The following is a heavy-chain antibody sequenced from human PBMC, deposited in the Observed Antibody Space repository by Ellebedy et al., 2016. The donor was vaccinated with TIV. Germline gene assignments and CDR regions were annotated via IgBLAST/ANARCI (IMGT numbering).Heavy chain of an antibody. CDR1: GFSFSSYA. Sequence: GESLKISCSASGFSFSSYAMHWVRQAPGKGLEWVAIISYDGSHRYYADSVKGRFTISRDNAKNTLYLQMNSLRAEDTAVYYCARSRDGYNFIGDYWGQGTLVTVSS. CDR2: ISYDGSHR. V-gene: IGHV3-30-3*01. CDR3: ARSRDGYNFIGDY. D-gene: IGHD5-24*01. J-gene: IGHJ4*02.